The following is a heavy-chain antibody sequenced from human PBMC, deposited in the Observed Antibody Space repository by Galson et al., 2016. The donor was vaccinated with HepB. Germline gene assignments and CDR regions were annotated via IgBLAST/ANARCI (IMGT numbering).Heavy chain of an antibody. D-gene: IGHD3-16*01. J-gene: IGHJ3*02. CDR2: IFSGDAT. V-gene: IGHV3-53*04. Sequence: SLRLSCAASGFSVGRKYMSWARQAPGKGLEWVSAIFSGDATYYRDSVKGRFTIYRHNSQNTLYLQMDSLRVEDTAVYYCARGIAVITHAFDIWGQGTMVTVSS. CDR3: ARGIAVITHAFDI. CDR1: GFSVGRKY.